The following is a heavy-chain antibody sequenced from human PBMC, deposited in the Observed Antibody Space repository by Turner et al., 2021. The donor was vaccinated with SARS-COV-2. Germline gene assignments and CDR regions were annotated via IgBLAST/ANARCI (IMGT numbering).Heavy chain of an antibody. CDR2: IYSGGRT. D-gene: IGHD2-15*01. J-gene: IGHJ3*02. CDR1: GLTVSSNY. V-gene: IGHV3-53*04. Sequence: VQLVESGGGLVQPGGSLRLSCAASGLTVSSNYMSWVRQAPGKGLERVSVIYSGGRTYYTDTVKGRFTISRHNSKNKMYLQMNSLRAEDTAVYYCARSVAEDAFDIWGQGTMVTVSS. CDR3: ARSVAEDAFDI.